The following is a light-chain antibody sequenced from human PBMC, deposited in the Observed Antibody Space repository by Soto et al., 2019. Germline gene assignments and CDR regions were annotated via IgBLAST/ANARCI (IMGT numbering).Light chain of an antibody. CDR3: QAWGSGIYWV. V-gene: IGLV4-69*01. CDR2: LNSDGSH. CDR1: SGHSSYA. J-gene: IGLJ3*02. Sequence: QLVLTQSPSASASLGASVKLTCTLSSGHSSYAIAWHQQQPEKGPRYLMKLNSDGSHSKGDGIPDRFSGSSSGAERYLTISRLQSEDEADYYWQAWGSGIYWVFGGGTKLTVL.